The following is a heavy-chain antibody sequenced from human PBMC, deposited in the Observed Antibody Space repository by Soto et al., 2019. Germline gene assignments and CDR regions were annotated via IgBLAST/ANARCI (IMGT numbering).Heavy chain of an antibody. J-gene: IGHJ5*02. CDR2: ISYDGSNK. V-gene: IGHV3-30-3*01. CDR1: GLTFSSYA. CDR3: ASSYSSSLRYNWFDP. D-gene: IGHD6-13*01. Sequence: GGSLRLSCAASGLTFSSYAMHWVRQAPGKGLEWVAVISYDGSNKYYADSVKGRFTISRDNSKNTLYLQMNSLRAEDTAVYYCASSYSSSLRYNWFDPWGQGTLVTVSS.